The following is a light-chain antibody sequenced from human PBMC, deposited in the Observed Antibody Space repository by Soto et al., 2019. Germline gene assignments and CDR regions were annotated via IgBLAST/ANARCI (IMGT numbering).Light chain of an antibody. CDR1: SSDVGNYNL. J-gene: IGLJ1*01. Sequence: QSVLTQPASVSGSPGQSITISCTGTSSDVGNYNLVSWYQQHPGKAPKLMIYEGSKRPSGVSNHFSASKSGNTASLTISGLQAEDEADHYCCSYAGSSTYYVFGPGTKVTVL. CDR2: EGS. V-gene: IGLV2-23*01. CDR3: CSYAGSSTYYV.